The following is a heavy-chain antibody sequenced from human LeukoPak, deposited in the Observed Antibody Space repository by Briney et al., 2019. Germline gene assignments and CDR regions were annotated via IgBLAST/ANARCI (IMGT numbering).Heavy chain of an antibody. CDR3: ARGTLLTGYSLNWNDGPGQAHDY. Sequence: PSETLSLTCAVYGGSFSGYYWSWIRQPPGKGLEWIGEINHSGSTNYNPSLKSRVTISVDTSKNQFSLKLSSVTAADTAVYYCARGTLLTGYSLNWNDGPGQAHDYWGQGTLVTVSS. V-gene: IGHV4-34*01. CDR1: GGSFSGYY. J-gene: IGHJ4*02. CDR2: INHSGST. D-gene: IGHD3-9*01.